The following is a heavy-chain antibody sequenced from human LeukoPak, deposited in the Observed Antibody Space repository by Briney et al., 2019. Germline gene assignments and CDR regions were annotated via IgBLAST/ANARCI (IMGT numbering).Heavy chain of an antibody. CDR2: INPNSGGT. Sequence: VASVKVSCKASGYTFTGYYMHWVRQAPGQGLEWMGWINPNSGGTNYAQKFQGRVTMTRDTSISTAYMELSRLRSDDTAVYYCARDLEYYGSGSYYPGDWFDPWGQGTLVTVSS. D-gene: IGHD3-10*01. CDR3: ARDLEYYGSGSYYPGDWFDP. J-gene: IGHJ5*02. V-gene: IGHV1-2*02. CDR1: GYTFTGYY.